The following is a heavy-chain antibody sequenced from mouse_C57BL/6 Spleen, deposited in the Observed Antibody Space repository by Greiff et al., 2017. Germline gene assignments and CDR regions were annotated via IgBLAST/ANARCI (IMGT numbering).Heavy chain of an antibody. J-gene: IGHJ4*01. V-gene: IGHV1-69*01. D-gene: IGHD1-1*01. Sequence: QVQLQQPGAELVMPGASVKLSCKASGYTFTSYWMHWVKQRPGQGLEWIGEIDPSDSYTNYNQKFKGKSTLTVDKSSSTDYMQLSSLTSEDSAVYYCLTDYYAMDDWGQGTSVTVSS. CDR2: IDPSDSYT. CDR3: LTDYYAMDD. CDR1: GYTFTSYW.